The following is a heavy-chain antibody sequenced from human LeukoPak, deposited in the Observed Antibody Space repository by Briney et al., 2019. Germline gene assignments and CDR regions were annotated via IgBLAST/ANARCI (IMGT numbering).Heavy chain of an antibody. CDR1: GFTFSNYW. J-gene: IGHJ4*02. CDR3: ARDGGWAVRGDDY. CDR2: IKQDGSEK. D-gene: IGHD3-10*01. Sequence: GESLKISCAASGFTFSNYWMTWVRQAPVKGLEWVANIKQDGSEKYYVDSVKGRFTISRDNAKNSLYLQMNGLRAEDTALYYCARDGGWAVRGDDYWGQGTLVTVSS. V-gene: IGHV3-7*01.